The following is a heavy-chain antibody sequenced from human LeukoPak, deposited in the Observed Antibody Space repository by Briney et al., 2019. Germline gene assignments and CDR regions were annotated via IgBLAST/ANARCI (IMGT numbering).Heavy chain of an antibody. CDR1: GFTFSSYA. CDR3: ATRPTHVLYYFDY. CDR2: ISGSGGST. J-gene: IGHJ4*02. Sequence: GGSLRLSCAASGFTFSSYAMSWVRQAPGKGLEWVSAISGSGGSTYYADSVKGRFTISRDNSKNTLYLQMNSLRAEDTAVYYCATRPTHVLYYFDYWGQGTLVTVSS. V-gene: IGHV3-23*01. D-gene: IGHD6-6*01.